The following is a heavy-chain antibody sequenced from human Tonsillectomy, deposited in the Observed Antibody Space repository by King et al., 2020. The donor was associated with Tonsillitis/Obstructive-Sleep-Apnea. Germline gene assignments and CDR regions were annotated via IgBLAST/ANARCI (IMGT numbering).Heavy chain of an antibody. CDR3: AIDWVFSISSGFDY. D-gene: IGHD6-6*01. V-gene: IGHV7-4-1*02. Sequence: VQLVESGSELKKPGASVKVSCKASGYTFTTYAMNWVRQAPGQGLEWMGWINTNTGNPTYVQGFTGRFVFSLDTSVSTAYLQISSLKAEDTAVYYCAIDWVFSISSGFDYWGQGTLVTVSS. J-gene: IGHJ4*02. CDR1: GYTFTTYA. CDR2: INTNTGNP.